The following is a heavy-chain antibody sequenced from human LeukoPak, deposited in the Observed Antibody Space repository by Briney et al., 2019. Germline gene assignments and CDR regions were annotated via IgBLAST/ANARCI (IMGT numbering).Heavy chain of an antibody. J-gene: IGHJ4*02. V-gene: IGHV4-34*01. D-gene: IGHD4-23*01. Sequence: KASETLSLTCAVYGGSFSGYYWSWIRQPPGKGLEWIGEINHSGSTNYNPSLKSRVTISVDTSKNQFSLKLSSVTAADTAVYYCESGRWNYFDYWGQGTLVTVSS. CDR2: INHSGST. CDR1: GGSFSGYY. CDR3: ESGRWNYFDY.